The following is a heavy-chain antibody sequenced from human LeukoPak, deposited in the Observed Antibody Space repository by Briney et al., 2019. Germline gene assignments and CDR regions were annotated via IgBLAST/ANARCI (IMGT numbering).Heavy chain of an antibody. Sequence: SETLSLTCTVSGGSISSYYWSWIRQPPGKGLEGIGYIYYSGSTNYNPSLKSPVTISVDTSKTQFSLKLSSVTTADTAVYYCARDGYSSGLDYWGQGTLVTVSS. V-gene: IGHV4-59*01. CDR1: GGSISSYY. D-gene: IGHD6-19*01. CDR3: ARDGYSSGLDY. J-gene: IGHJ4*02. CDR2: IYYSGST.